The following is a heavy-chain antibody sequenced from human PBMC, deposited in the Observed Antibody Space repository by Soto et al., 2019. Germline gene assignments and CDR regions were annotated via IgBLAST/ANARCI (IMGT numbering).Heavy chain of an antibody. J-gene: IGHJ4*02. CDR3: ARGVRGVATIAIGFYLDY. V-gene: IGHV3-30*03. CDR1: GFIFNSYG. Sequence: QVQLVESGGGVVQPGRSLRLSCAAYGFIFNSYGMHWIRQAPGKGLEWVAVISYDGSNIFYADSVKGRFTISRDNSNNTLYLQMNSLRGDDTAVYYCARGVRGVATIAIGFYLDYWGQGTLVTTSS. D-gene: IGHD5-12*01. CDR2: ISYDGSNI.